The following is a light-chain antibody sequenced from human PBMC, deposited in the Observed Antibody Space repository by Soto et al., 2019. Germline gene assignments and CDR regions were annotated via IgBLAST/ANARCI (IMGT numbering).Light chain of an antibody. V-gene: IGLV2-23*01. Sequence: QSALTQPASVSGSPGQSITISCTGTNNDVGGYNFVSWYQQQPGKAPKLLICEGGKRPSGVSSRFSNSKSGNTASLTISGLQAEDEAEYYCCSYVAGGTYVFGTGTKLTVL. CDR1: NNDVGGYNF. CDR2: EGG. CDR3: CSYVAGGTYV. J-gene: IGLJ1*01.